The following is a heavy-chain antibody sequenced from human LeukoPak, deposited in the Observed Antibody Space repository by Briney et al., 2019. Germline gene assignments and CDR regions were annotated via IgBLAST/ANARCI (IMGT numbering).Heavy chain of an antibody. CDR3: ARDCIGRSSYHDTSGYRSEEGYFDP. CDR1: GGSISSGSYY. J-gene: IGHJ5*02. D-gene: IGHD3-22*01. CDR2: VYSSGST. Sequence: PSETLSLTCTVSGGSISSGSYYWTWIRQPAGKGLEWIGRVYSSGSTDYHPSLKSRVTISVDTSKNPFSLNLSSVTAADTAVYYCARDCIGRSSYHDTSGYRSEEGYFDPWGQGTLVTVSS. V-gene: IGHV4-61*02.